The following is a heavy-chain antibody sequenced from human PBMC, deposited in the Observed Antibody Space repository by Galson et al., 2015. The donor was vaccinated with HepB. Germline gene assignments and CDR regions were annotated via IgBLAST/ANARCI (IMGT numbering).Heavy chain of an antibody. J-gene: IGHJ6*02. CDR3: AKDKISTAKYYYGSGTSGGHGMDV. CDR1: GFTFSNYG. V-gene: IGHV3-30*18. CDR2: ISYDGSNK. D-gene: IGHD3-10*01. Sequence: SLRLSCAASGFTFSNYGLHWVRQAPGKGLEWVAVISYDGSNKYDADSVKGRFTISRDNSKNTLYLQMNSLRAEDTAVYYCAKDKISTAKYYYGSGTSGGHGMDVWGQGTTVTVSS.